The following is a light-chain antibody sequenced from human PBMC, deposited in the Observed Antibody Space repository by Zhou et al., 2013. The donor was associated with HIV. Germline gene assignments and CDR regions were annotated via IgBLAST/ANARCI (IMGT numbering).Light chain of an antibody. CDR3: QQFGSSPWT. V-gene: IGKV3-20*01. J-gene: IGKJ1*01. CDR2: DAF. Sequence: EIVLTQSPGTLSLSPGESVTLSCRASQSLSSNYLAWYQQRPGQAPRLLIYDAFRRATGIPDRFSGSGSVTKFTLSISRVEPEDSALYYCQQFGSSPWTFGQGTK. CDR1: QSLSSNY.